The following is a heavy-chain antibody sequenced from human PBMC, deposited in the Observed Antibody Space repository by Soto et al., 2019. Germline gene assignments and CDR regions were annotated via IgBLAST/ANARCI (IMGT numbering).Heavy chain of an antibody. Sequence: GGSLRLSCAASGFTFSSYWMHWVRQAPGKGLVWVSRINSDGSSTSYADSVKGRFTISRDKAKNTLYLQMKSLRAEDTAVYYCARGGLSSGYYGGRDAFDIWGQGTMVTVSS. V-gene: IGHV3-74*01. CDR1: GFTFSSYW. CDR3: ARGGLSSGYYGGRDAFDI. CDR2: INSDGSST. D-gene: IGHD3-22*01. J-gene: IGHJ3*02.